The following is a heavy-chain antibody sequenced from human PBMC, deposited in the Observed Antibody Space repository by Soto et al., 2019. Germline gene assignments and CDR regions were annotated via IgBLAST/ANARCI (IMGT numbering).Heavy chain of an antibody. V-gene: IGHV4-59*01. J-gene: IGHJ4*02. CDR1: SGSISTYY. CDR2: IYYTGST. CDR3: TRANWYSEY. D-gene: IGHD7-27*01. Sequence: SETLSLTCTVSSGSISTYYWGWIRQPPGKGLEWIGYIYYTGSTNYNPSLKTRVAISMDTSKNQFSLNLSSVTAADTAIYYCTRANWYSEYWGQGTLVTVSS.